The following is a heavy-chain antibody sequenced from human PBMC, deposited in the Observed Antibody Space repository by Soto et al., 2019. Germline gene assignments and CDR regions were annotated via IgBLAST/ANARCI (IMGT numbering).Heavy chain of an antibody. J-gene: IGHJ6*02. CDR1: GYTFTSYG. Sequence: QVQLVQSGAEVKKPGASVKVSCKASGYTFTSYGISWVRQAPGQGLEWMGCISAYNGNTNYAHKLQGRVPMTTDTSTSTRYMELRSLRSDDTAVYYCARTTVTTSYYYGMDVWGQGTTVTVSS. V-gene: IGHV1-18*01. CDR2: ISAYNGNT. D-gene: IGHD4-17*01. CDR3: ARTTVTTSYYYGMDV.